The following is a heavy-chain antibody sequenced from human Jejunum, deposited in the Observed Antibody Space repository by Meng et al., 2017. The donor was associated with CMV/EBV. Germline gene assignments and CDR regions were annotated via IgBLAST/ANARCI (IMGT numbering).Heavy chain of an antibody. V-gene: IGHV3-74*01. D-gene: IGHD5-12*01. CDR2: INGDGSSI. CDR1: GFTFSPFW. Sequence: SGFTFSPFWMLRVRQIPGKGLVWFSRINGDGSSISYADPVKGRFTISRDNAKNTLFLQMNSLRAEDTAIYYCARKGYDFAAAFDVWGQGAMVTVSS. J-gene: IGHJ3*01. CDR3: ARKGYDFAAAFDV.